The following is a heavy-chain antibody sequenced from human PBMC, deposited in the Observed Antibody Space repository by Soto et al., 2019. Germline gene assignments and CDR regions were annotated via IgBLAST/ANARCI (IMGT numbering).Heavy chain of an antibody. CDR3: AREGSSWYANYYYYMDV. D-gene: IGHD6-13*01. V-gene: IGHV4-39*07. CDR2: INHSGST. J-gene: IGHJ6*03. Sequence: SETLALTCTVSGESISSGGYYWSWIRQPPGKGLEWIGEINHSGSTNYNPSLKSRVTMSVDTSKNQFSLKLSSVTAADTAVYYCAREGSSWYANYYYYMDVWGKGTTVTVSS. CDR1: GESISSGGYY.